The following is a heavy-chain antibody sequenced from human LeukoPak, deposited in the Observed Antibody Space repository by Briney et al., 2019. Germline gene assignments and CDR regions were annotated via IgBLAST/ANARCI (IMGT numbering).Heavy chain of an antibody. CDR3: AKTSPYDSSGYYYVYYYYYYMDV. CDR2: ISGSGGST. Sequence: GGSLRLSCAASGFTFRSYGMSWVRQAPGKGLEWVSAISGSGGSTYYADSVKGRFTISRDNSKNTLYLQMNSLRAEDTAVYYCAKTSPYDSSGYYYVYYYYYYMDVWGKGTTVTISS. CDR1: GFTFRSYG. D-gene: IGHD3-22*01. V-gene: IGHV3-23*01. J-gene: IGHJ6*03.